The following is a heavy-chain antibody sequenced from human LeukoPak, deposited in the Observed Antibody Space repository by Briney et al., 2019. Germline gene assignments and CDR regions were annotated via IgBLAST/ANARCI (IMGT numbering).Heavy chain of an antibody. CDR1: GFTFSDYY. J-gene: IGHJ3*02. D-gene: IGHD3-16*02. Sequence: PGGSLRLSCAASGFTFSDYYMSWIRQAPGKGLEWVSYISSSSSYTNYADSLQGRFTVSRDNAKNSVYLQMNSLRAEDTAVYYCAREGGFGYDDAFDTWGHGTTVTVSS. CDR2: ISSSSSYT. V-gene: IGHV3-11*06. CDR3: AREGGFGYDDAFDT.